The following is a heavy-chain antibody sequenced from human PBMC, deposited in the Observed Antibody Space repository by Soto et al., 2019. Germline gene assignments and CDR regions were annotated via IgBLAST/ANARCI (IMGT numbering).Heavy chain of an antibody. J-gene: IGHJ5*02. CDR3: ARLCSSGWYWVRPGWFDP. CDR2: IYYSGST. CDR1: GGSISSSSYC. Sequence: SETLSLTCTVSGGSISSSSYCFFWIRQPPWKGLELIGSIYYSGSTYYNPSLKSRVTISVDTSKNQFSLKLSSVTAADTAVYYCARLCSSGWYWVRPGWFDPWGQGTLVTVSS. D-gene: IGHD6-19*01. V-gene: IGHV4-39*01.